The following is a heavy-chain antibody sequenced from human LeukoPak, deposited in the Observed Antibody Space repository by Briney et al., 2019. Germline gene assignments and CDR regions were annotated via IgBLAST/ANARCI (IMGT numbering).Heavy chain of an antibody. V-gene: IGHV3-7*01. CDR3: AAWGLNNY. Sequence: GGSLRLSCAASGLTFRRDWMSWVRQAPGRGPEWVANINLGGSAKLYVDSVRGRCTISRDNAKNSLYLQLNSLRVEDTAVYYCAAWGLNNYWGQGTLVTVSS. J-gene: IGHJ4*02. CDR1: GLTFRRDW. D-gene: IGHD7-27*01. CDR2: INLGGSAK.